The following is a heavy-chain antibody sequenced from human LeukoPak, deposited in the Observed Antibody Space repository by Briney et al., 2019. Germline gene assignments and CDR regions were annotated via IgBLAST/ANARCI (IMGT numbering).Heavy chain of an antibody. CDR3: AGDKSSGSYWFDP. CDR1: GYTFTSYG. Sequence: ASVKVSCKASGYTFTSYGISWVRQAPGQGLEWMGWINAYNGNTNYAQNLQGRVTMTTDTSTSTTYMELRSLRSDDTAVYYCAGDKSSGSYWFDPWGQGTLVTVSS. V-gene: IGHV1-18*01. CDR2: INAYNGNT. J-gene: IGHJ5*02. D-gene: IGHD6-19*01.